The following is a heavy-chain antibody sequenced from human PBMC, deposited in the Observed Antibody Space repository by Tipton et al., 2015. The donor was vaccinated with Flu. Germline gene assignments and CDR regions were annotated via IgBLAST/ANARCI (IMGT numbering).Heavy chain of an antibody. CDR3: ARVGDGYSLY. CDR2: INHSGST. D-gene: IGHD5-24*01. CDR1: VGSFSGYY. V-gene: IGHV4-34*01. Sequence: LRLSCAVYVGSFSGYYWSWIRQPPGKGLEWIGEINHSGSTNYNPSLKSRVTISVDTSKNQFSLKLSSVTAADTAVYYCARVGDGYSLYWGQGTLVTVSS. J-gene: IGHJ4*02.